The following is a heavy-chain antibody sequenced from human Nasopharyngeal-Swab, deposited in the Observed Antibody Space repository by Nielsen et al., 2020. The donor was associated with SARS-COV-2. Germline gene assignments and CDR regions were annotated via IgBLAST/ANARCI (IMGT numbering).Heavy chain of an antibody. Sequence: SVKVSCKASGGTFSSYAISWVRQAPGQGLEWMGGIIPIFGTANYAQKFQGRVTITADESTSTAYMELSSLRSEDTAVYYCASGGLVRNYYYYYYMDVWAKGPRSPSP. CDR2: IIPIFGTA. D-gene: IGHD6-6*01. V-gene: IGHV1-69*13. J-gene: IGHJ6*03. CDR3: ASGGLVRNYYYYYYMDV. CDR1: GGTFSSYA.